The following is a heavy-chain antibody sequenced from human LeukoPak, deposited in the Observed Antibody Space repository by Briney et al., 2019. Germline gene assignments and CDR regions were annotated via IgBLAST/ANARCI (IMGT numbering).Heavy chain of an antibody. Sequence: SETLSLTCTVSGGSISSHYWSWIRQPPGKGLEWIGYIYYSGSTNYNPSLKSRVTISVDTSKDQFSLKLSSVTAADTAVYYCARAINYDLWSGYPLDVWGKGTTVTVSS. CDR1: GGSISSHY. J-gene: IGHJ6*04. CDR2: IYYSGST. D-gene: IGHD3-3*01. CDR3: ARAINYDLWSGYPLDV. V-gene: IGHV4-59*11.